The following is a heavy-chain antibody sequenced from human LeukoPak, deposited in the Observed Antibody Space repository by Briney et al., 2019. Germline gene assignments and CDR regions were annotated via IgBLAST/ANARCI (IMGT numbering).Heavy chain of an antibody. CDR2: ISYTGST. Sequence: SETQSLTCTVSDGSVSSYYWSWIRQPPGKGLEWIGYISYTGSTDYNPSLKSRVIMSVDTSKNQFSLELTSVTAADTAVYYCARGGGNSYGFIDYWGQGTLVTVSS. J-gene: IGHJ4*02. CDR3: ARGGGNSYGFIDY. V-gene: IGHV4-59*02. CDR1: DGSVSSYY. D-gene: IGHD5-18*01.